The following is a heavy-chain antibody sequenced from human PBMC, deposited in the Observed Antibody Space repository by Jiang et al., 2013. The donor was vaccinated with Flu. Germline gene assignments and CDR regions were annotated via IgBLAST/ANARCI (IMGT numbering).Heavy chain of an antibody. V-gene: IGHV3-7*05. Sequence: TFSSYWMSWVARXXERAGWVANXKQDGSEKYYVDSVKGRFTISRDNAKNSLYLQMNSLRAEDTAVYYCARDRRTIFGVVIYYYYYGMDVWGQGTTVTVSS. D-gene: IGHD3-3*01. CDR1: TFSSYW. CDR2: XKQDGSEK. CDR3: ARDRRTIFGVVIYYYYYGMDV. J-gene: IGHJ6*02.